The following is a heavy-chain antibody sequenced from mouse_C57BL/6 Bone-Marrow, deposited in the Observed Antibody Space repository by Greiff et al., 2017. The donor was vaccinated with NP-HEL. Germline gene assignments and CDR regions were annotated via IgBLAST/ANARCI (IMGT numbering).Heavy chain of an antibody. CDR2: IDPENGDT. CDR1: GFDIKDDY. D-gene: IGHD2-1*01. Sequence: VQLQQSGAELVRPGASVKLSCTASGFDIKDDYMNWVKQRPEQGLEWIGRIDPENGDTEYAAKFQGKATITADTSSNTAYLQLSSLTSEDTAVYYCTTHSGNYGRGQGTLVTVSA. J-gene: IGHJ3*01. V-gene: IGHV14-4*01. CDR3: TTHSGNYG.